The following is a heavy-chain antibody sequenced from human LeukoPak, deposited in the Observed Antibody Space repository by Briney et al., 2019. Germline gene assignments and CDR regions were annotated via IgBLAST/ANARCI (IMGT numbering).Heavy chain of an antibody. CDR3: ARAEGGYDILTGYFPDY. V-gene: IGHV3-7*01. CDR2: IKEDGSEK. CDR1: GFTFSRYW. J-gene: IGHJ4*02. Sequence: GGSLRLSCAASGFTFSRYWMTWVRQAPGKGLEWVASIKEDGSEKYSVDSVKGRFTISGDNAKNSLFLQMNSLRAEDTAVYYCARAEGGYDILTGYFPDYWGQGTLVTVSS. D-gene: IGHD3-9*01.